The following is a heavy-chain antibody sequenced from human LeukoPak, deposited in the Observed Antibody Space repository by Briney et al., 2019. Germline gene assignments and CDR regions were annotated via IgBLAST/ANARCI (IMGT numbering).Heavy chain of an antibody. J-gene: IGHJ3*02. Sequence: SETLSLTCAVYGGSFSGYYWSWIRQPPGKGLEWIGSIYYSGSTYYNPSLKSRVTISVDKSKNQFSLKLSSVTAADTAVYYCTKRVDALDIWGQGTMVTVSS. D-gene: IGHD2-2*01. V-gene: IGHV4-34*03. CDR3: TKRVDALDI. CDR2: IYYSGST. CDR1: GGSFSGYY.